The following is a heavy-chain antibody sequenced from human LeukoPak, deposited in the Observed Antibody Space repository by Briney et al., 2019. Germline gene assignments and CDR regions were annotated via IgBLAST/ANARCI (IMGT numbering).Heavy chain of an antibody. CDR3: ASLWFGELFGFDY. V-gene: IGHV3-30*02. D-gene: IGHD3-10*01. CDR2: IRYDGSNK. Sequence: GGSLRLSCAASGFTFSSYGMHWVRQAPGKGLEWVAFIRYDGSNKYYADSVKGRFTISRDNSKNTLYLQMNSLRAEDTAVYYCASLWFGELFGFDYWGQGTLVTVSS. CDR1: GFTFSSYG. J-gene: IGHJ4*02.